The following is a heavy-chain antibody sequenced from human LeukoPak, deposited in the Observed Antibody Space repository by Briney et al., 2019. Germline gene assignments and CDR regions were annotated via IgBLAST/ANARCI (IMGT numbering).Heavy chain of an antibody. D-gene: IGHD3-10*01. J-gene: IGHJ4*02. CDR3: ARGWFRELLD. Sequence: PSETLSLTCAVYGGSFSGYYWSWIRQPPGKGLEWIGEINHSGSTNYNPSLKSRVTISVDTSKNQFSLKLSSVTAADTAVYYCARGWFRELLDWGRGTLVTVSS. CDR1: GGSFSGYY. CDR2: INHSGST. V-gene: IGHV4-34*01.